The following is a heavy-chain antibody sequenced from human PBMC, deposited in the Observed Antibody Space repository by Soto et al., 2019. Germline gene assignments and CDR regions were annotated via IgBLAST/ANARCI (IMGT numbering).Heavy chain of an antibody. D-gene: IGHD2-2*01. J-gene: IGHJ6*03. CDR2: INHSGST. Sequence: SETLSLTCAVYGGSFSRYYWSWIRQPPGKGLEWIGEINHSGSTNYNPSLKSRVTISVDTSKNQFSLKLSSVTAADTAVYYCERGRYHHWSSSSCRYYYYCMYVWRKGTTVIVCS. CDR3: ERGRYHHWSSSSCRYYYYCMYV. V-gene: IGHV4-34*01. CDR1: GGSFSRYY.